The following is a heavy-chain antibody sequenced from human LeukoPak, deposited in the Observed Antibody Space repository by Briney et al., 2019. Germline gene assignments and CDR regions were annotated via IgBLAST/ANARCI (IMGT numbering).Heavy chain of an antibody. CDR1: GGSISSGGYY. V-gene: IGHV4-31*03. J-gene: IGHJ4*02. D-gene: IGHD2-15*01. CDR3: ARVNVVVVAATPYFDY. Sequence: SETLSLTCTVSGGSISSGGYYWSWIRQHPGKGLEWIGYIYYSGSTYYNPSLKSRVTISVDTSKNQFSLKLSSVTAADTAVYYCARVNVVVVAATPYFDYWGQGTLVTVSS. CDR2: IYYSGST.